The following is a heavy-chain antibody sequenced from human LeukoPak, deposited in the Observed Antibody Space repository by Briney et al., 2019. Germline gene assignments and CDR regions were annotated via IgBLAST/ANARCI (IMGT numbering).Heavy chain of an antibody. CDR3: AKEQSIAVAGTIGFDAFDI. CDR1: GFTFSAYT. V-gene: IGHV3-23*01. CDR2: ISGSGGST. D-gene: IGHD6-19*01. J-gene: IGHJ3*02. Sequence: PGGSLRLSCAASGFTFSAYTMNWVRQAPGKGLEWVSAISGSGGSTYYADSVKGRFTISRDNSKNTLYLQMNSLRAEDTAVYYCAKEQSIAVAGTIGFDAFDIWGQGTMVTVSS.